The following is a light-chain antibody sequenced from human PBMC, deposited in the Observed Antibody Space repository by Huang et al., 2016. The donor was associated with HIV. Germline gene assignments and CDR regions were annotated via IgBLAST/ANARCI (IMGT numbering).Light chain of an antibody. CDR3: QQRSDWPPFT. CDR1: QSVNSY. Sequence: EIVLTQSPAILSLSPGERATLSCRASQSVNSYLSWYHQIPGQAPRLLIYDTSNRATGIPARFSGSRSGTDFTLTISSLEPEDFAVYYCQQRSDWPPFTFGPGTKVDIK. V-gene: IGKV3-11*01. J-gene: IGKJ3*01. CDR2: DTS.